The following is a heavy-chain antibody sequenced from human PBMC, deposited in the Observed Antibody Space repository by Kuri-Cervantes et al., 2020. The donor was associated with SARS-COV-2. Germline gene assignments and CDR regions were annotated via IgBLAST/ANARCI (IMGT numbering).Heavy chain of an antibody. CDR3: ARSREPYCSSTSCQTIYYYYYMDV. CDR2: ISSSSSYI. D-gene: IGHD2-2*01. CDR1: GFTFSSYS. V-gene: IGHV3-21*01. J-gene: IGHJ6*03. Sequence: GESLKISCAASGFTFSSYSMNWVRQAPGKGLEWVSSISSSSSYIYYADSVKGRFTISRDNAKNSLYLQMNSLRAEDTAVYYCARSREPYCSSTSCQTIYYYYYMDVWDKGTTVTVSS.